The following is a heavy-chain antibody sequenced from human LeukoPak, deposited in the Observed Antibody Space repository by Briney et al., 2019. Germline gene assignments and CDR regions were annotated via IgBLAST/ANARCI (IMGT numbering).Heavy chain of an antibody. D-gene: IGHD5/OR15-5a*01. V-gene: IGHV3-33*01. Sequence: PGGSLRLSCAASGSTFSNHGVHWVRQAPGKGLEWVAVILYDGSNKYYADSVKGRFTISRDNSKNTVYLQMSSLRAEDTAVYYCARDMSISTHGMDVWGQGTTVTVSS. CDR1: GSTFSNHG. J-gene: IGHJ6*02. CDR3: ARDMSISTHGMDV. CDR2: ILYDGSNK.